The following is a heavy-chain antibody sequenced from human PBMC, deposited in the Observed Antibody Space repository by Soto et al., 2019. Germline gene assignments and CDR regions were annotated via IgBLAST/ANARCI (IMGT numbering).Heavy chain of an antibody. Sequence: SETLSLTCAVSCGSITRYYWRWIRQPPGKELEWIGSVVFLGSTNYNPSLKSRVTISVDTSKNQFSLNLNSVTTADTAVYYCARRGPPYYYDPRGWFDPWGQGTRVPVSS. V-gene: IGHV4-59*01. CDR3: ARRGPPYYYDPRGWFDP. CDR1: CGSITRYY. D-gene: IGHD3-22*01. CDR2: VVFLGST. J-gene: IGHJ5*02.